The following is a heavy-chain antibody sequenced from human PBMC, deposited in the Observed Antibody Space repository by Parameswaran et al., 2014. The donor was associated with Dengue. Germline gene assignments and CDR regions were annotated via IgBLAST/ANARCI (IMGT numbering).Heavy chain of an antibody. CDR2: IYPGDSDT. Sequence: PREGLEWMGTIYPGDSDTRYSPSFQGQVTISADKSISTAYLQWSSLKASDTAMYYCASFSFGTVGAAGAFDIWGQGTTVTVSS. V-gene: IGHV5-51*01. J-gene: IGHJ3*02. CDR3: ASFSFGTVGAAGAFDI. D-gene: IGHD1-26*01.